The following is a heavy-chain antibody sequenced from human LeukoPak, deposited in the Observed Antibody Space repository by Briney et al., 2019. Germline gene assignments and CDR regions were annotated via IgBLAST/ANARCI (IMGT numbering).Heavy chain of an antibody. CDR1: GGSFSGYY. J-gene: IGHJ4*02. D-gene: IGHD1-26*01. V-gene: IGHV4-34*01. Sequence: SETLSLTCAVYGGSFSGYYWSWIRQPPGKGLEWIGEINHSGSTNYNPSLKSRVTMSVDTSKNQFSLKLSSVTAADTAVYYCARDTKDSGSYPDYWGQGTLVTVSS. CDR3: ARDTKDSGSYPDY. CDR2: INHSGST.